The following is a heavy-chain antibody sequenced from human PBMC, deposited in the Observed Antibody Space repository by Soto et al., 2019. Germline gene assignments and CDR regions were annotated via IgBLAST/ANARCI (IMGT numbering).Heavy chain of an antibody. CDR3: ARDSPPIDY. J-gene: IGHJ4*02. CDR2: SSSSSRTI. V-gene: IGHV3-48*01. Sequence: GGSLRLSCAASGFTFSSYSMNWVRQAPGKGLEWVSYSSSSSRTIYYADSVKGRFTISRDNAKNSLYLQMNSLRAEDTAVYYSARDSPPIDYWGQGTLVTVSS. CDR1: GFTFSSYS.